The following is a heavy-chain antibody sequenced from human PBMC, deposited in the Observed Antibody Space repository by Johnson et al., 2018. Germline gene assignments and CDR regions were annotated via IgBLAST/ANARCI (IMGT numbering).Heavy chain of an antibody. CDR2: IIPIFGTA. CDR3: AFRYWSSTSCYYPGAFDI. J-gene: IGHJ3*02. D-gene: IGHD2-2*01. V-gene: IGHV1-69*01. CDR1: GGTFSSYA. Sequence: QVQLVQSGAEVKKPGSSVKVSCKASGGTFSSYAISWVRQAPGQGLEWMGGIIPIFGTANYAQKFQGRVTITADESTGTAYMELGSLRSEDTAVYSCAFRYWSSTSCYYPGAFDIWGQGTMVTVSS.